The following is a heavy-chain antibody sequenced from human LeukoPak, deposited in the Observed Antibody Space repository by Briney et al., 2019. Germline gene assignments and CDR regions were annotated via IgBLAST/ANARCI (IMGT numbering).Heavy chain of an antibody. CDR2: ISGSGGRT. CDR1: GFTFSSYA. D-gene: IGHD4-23*01. J-gene: IGHJ5*02. CDR3: AKPLLTPPSA. V-gene: IGHV3-23*01. Sequence: GGSLRLSCAPSGFTFSSYAMSWVRQAPGKGLELVSAISGSGGRTYYADSVTGRFPLSRDNSQNTLYLPMSSLRADDTAVYHCAKPLLTPPSAWGPGTLVTVSS.